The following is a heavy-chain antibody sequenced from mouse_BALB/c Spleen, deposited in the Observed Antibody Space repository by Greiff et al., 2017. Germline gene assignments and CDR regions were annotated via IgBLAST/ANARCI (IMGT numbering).Heavy chain of an antibody. J-gene: IGHJ2*01. CDR3: TRTTTVVATRAYYFDY. D-gene: IGHD1-1*01. Sequence: EVQLQESGTVLARPGASVKMSCKASGYSFTSYWMHWVKQRPGQGLEWIGAIYPGNSDTSYNQKFKGKAKLTAVTSASTAYMELSSLTNEDSAVYYCTRTTTVVATRAYYFDYWGQGTTLTVSS. CDR2: IYPGNSDT. V-gene: IGHV1-5*01. CDR1: GYSFTSYW.